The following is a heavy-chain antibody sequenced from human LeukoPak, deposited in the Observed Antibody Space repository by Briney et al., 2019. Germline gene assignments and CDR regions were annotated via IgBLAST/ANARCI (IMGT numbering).Heavy chain of an antibody. D-gene: IGHD3-22*01. CDR1: GFTFNSNA. CDR2: ICGSGGST. CDR3: AKGVGDSSEVVDY. J-gene: IGHJ4*02. Sequence: GGSLRLSCAASGFTFNSNAMSWVRQAPGKGLEWVSAICGSGGSTYYADSVKGRFTISRDNSKNTLYLQMNSLRAEDTAVYYCAKGVGDSSEVVDYWGQGTLVTVSS. V-gene: IGHV3-23*01.